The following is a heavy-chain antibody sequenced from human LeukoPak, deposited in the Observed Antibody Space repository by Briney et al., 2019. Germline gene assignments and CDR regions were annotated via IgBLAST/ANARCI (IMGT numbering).Heavy chain of an antibody. J-gene: IGHJ4*02. D-gene: IGHD3-9*01. V-gene: IGHV3-23*01. Sequence: PGGSLRLSCAASGFTFNNYAMSWVRQAPGKGLEWVSAILGSGRSAYYADSVKGRFTISRDNSMNSLFLQMNSLRVEDTALYYCSKWGDYDVLTGYYDSDFWGQGTLVTVSA. CDR3: SKWGDYDVLTGYYDSDF. CDR2: ILGSGRSA. CDR1: GFTFNNYA.